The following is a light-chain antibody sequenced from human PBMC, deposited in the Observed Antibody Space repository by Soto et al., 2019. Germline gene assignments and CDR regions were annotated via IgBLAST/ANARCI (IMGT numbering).Light chain of an antibody. V-gene: IGKV3-11*01. J-gene: IGKJ1*01. CDR3: QQRSNWPLTWT. Sequence: EIVLTQSPATLSLSPGERATLSCGASQSVSSYLAWYQQKPGQAPRLLIYDASNRATGIPARFSGSGSGTDFTLTISSLEPEDFAVYYCQQRSNWPLTWTFGQGTKVDI. CDR1: QSVSSY. CDR2: DAS.